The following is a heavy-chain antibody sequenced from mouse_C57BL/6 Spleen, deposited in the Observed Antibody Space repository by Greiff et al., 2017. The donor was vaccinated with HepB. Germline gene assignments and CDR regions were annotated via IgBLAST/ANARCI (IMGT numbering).Heavy chain of an antibody. CDR3: TRDRKSNHYAMDY. Sequence: EVHLVESGEGLVKPGGSLKLSCAASGFTFSSYAMSWVRQTPEKRLEWVAYISSGGDYIYYADTVKGRFTISRDNARNTLYLQMSSLKSEDTAMYYCTRDRKSNHYAMDYWGQGTSVTVSS. D-gene: IGHD1-3*01. J-gene: IGHJ4*01. V-gene: IGHV5-9-1*02. CDR2: ISSGGDYI. CDR1: GFTFSSYA.